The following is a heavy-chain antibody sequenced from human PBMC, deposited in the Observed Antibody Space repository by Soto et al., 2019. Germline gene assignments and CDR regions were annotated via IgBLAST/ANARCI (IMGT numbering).Heavy chain of an antibody. J-gene: IGHJ6*02. CDR1: GGTFSSYA. D-gene: IGHD3-10*01. CDR3: AAPFGKSSYYYYGMDV. Sequence: SVEVSCKASGGTFSSYAISCVRQAPGQGLEWMGGIIPIFGTANYAQKFQGRVTITADESTSTAYMELSSLRSEDTAVYYCAAPFGKSSYYYYGMDVWGQGTTVTVSS. V-gene: IGHV1-69*13. CDR2: IIPIFGTA.